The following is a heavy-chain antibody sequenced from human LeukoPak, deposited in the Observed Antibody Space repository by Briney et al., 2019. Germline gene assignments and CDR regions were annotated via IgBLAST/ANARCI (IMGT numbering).Heavy chain of an antibody. D-gene: IGHD4-11*01. J-gene: IGHJ4*02. CDR1: GFIFSNYW. Sequence: PGGSLRLSCAASGFIFSNYWMSWVRRAPGKGLEWVANIKQDGSEQYYVDSVKGRFTISRDNAKNSLYLQMNSLRAEDTAVYYCATAGGKTTVVRLAYCGQGTLVTVSS. V-gene: IGHV3-7*01. CDR2: IKQDGSEQ. CDR3: ATAGGKTTVVRLAY.